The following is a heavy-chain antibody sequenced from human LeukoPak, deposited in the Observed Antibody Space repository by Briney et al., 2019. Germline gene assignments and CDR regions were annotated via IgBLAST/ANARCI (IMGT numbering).Heavy chain of an antibody. CDR1: GGSFSGYY. CDR3: ARVRGSSSV. CDR2: INHSGST. Sequence: SETLSLICAVYGGSFSGYYWSWIRQPPGKGLEWIGEINHSGSTNYNPSLKSRVTISVDTSRNQFSLKLSSVTAADTAVYYCARVRGSSSVWGQGTLVTVSS. D-gene: IGHD6-6*01. V-gene: IGHV4-34*01. J-gene: IGHJ4*02.